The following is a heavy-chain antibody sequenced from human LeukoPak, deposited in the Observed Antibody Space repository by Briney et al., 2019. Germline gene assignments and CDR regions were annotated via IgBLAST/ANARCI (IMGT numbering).Heavy chain of an antibody. CDR2: IIPIFGTA. CDR1: GGTFSSYA. CDR3: ARGSTICSGGSCYSGSHLDY. Sequence: SVKVSCKAPGGTFSSYAISWVRQAPGQGLEWMGGIIPIFGTANYAQKFQGRVTITADESTSTAYMELSSLRSEDTAVYYCARGSTICSGGSCYSGSHLDYWGQGTLVTVSS. D-gene: IGHD2-15*01. J-gene: IGHJ4*02. V-gene: IGHV1-69*13.